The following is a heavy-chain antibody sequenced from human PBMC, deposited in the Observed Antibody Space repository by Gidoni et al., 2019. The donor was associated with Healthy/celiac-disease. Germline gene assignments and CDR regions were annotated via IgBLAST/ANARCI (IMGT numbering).Heavy chain of an antibody. D-gene: IGHD2-2*01. Sequence: EVQLVESGGGLVQPGGSLRLSCAASGFPFSRYSMNWVRQAPGKGLEWVSYISSSSSTIYYADSVKGRFTISRDNAKNSLYLQMNSLRDEDTAVYYCATDIVVVPAATGGPYWGQGTLVTVSS. V-gene: IGHV3-48*02. CDR1: GFPFSRYS. CDR3: ATDIVVVPAATGGPY. J-gene: IGHJ4*02. CDR2: ISSSSSTI.